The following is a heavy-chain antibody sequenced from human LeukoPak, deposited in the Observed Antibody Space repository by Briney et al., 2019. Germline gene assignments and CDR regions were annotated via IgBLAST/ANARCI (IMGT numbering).Heavy chain of an antibody. CDR1: GFTFSSYS. CDR2: ISSSSSYI. Sequence: GGSLRLSCVASGFTFSSYSMNWVRQAPGKGLEWVSSISSSSSYIYYADSVKGRFTISRDNAKNSLYLQMNSLRAEDTAVYYCARDNEYSSSSGDYWGQGTLVTVSS. CDR3: ARDNEYSSSSGDY. D-gene: IGHD6-6*01. V-gene: IGHV3-21*01. J-gene: IGHJ4*02.